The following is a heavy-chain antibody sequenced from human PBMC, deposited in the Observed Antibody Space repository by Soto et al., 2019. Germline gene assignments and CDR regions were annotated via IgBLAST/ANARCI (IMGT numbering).Heavy chain of an antibody. CDR1: GFTFSSYS. Sequence: GESLKISCAASGFTFSSYSMNWVRQAPGKGLEWVSYISSSSSTIYYADSVKGRFTISRDNAKNSLYLQMNSLRDEDTAVYYCARAGRDSSSWYLRYWGQGTLVTVSS. D-gene: IGHD6-13*01. CDR3: ARAGRDSSSWYLRY. CDR2: ISSSSSTI. J-gene: IGHJ4*02. V-gene: IGHV3-48*02.